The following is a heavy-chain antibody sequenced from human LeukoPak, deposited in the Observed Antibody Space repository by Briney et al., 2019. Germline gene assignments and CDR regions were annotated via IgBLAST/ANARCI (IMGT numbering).Heavy chain of an antibody. J-gene: IGHJ3*02. Sequence: ASVKVSCKASGGTFSSYAISWVRQAPGQGLEWMGGIIPIFGTANYAQKFQGRVTITTDESTSTAYMELSSLRSEDTAVYYCARARSPQSGSYYNAFDIWGQGTMVTVSS. V-gene: IGHV1-69*05. CDR2: IIPIFGTA. CDR3: ARARSPQSGSYYNAFDI. D-gene: IGHD1-26*01. CDR1: GGTFSSYA.